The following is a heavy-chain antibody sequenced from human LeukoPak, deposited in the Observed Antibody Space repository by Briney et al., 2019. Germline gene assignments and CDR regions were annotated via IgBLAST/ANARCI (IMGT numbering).Heavy chain of an antibody. V-gene: IGHV3-30-3*01. D-gene: IGHD6-19*01. CDR3: ASWKSGWVLGYYYGMDV. CDR2: ISYDGSNK. CDR1: GFTFSSYA. J-gene: IGHJ6*02. Sequence: GRSLRLSCAASGFTFSSYAMHCVRQAPGKGLEWVAVISYDGSNKDYADSVKGRFTISRDNSKNTLYLQMNSLRAEDTAVYYCASWKSGWVLGYYYGMDVWGQGTTVTVSS.